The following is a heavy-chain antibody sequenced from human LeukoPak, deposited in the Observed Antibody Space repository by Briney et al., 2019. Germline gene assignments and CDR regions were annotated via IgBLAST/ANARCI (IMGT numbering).Heavy chain of an antibody. V-gene: IGHV1-69*05. CDR3: ARGGSSRGDRFDY. CDR2: IIPIFGTA. D-gene: IGHD3-10*01. CDR1: GGTFSSYA. J-gene: IGHJ4*02. Sequence: SVKVSCKASGGTFSSYAIIWVRQAPGQGLEWMGRIIPIFGTANYAQKFQGRVTITTDESTSTAYMELSSLRSEDTAVYYCARGGSSRGDRFDYWGQGTLVTVSS.